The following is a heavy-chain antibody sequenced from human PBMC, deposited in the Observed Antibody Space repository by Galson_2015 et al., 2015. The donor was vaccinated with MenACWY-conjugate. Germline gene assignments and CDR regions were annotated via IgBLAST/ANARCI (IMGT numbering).Heavy chain of an antibody. Sequence: SLRLSCAASGFTFNNYDLSWVRQAPGKGLEWVSASSPSGGTTYNADSVKGRFTISRDSSKNTLYLQMNSLRAEDTAVYYCAKARPYWYFDLWGRGTLVTVSS. CDR3: AKARPYWYFDL. V-gene: IGHV3-23*01. J-gene: IGHJ2*01. CDR1: GFTFNNYD. CDR2: SSPSGGTT.